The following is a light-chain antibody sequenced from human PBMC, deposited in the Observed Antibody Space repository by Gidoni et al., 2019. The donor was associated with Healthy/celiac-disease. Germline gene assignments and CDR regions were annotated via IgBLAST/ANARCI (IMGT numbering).Light chain of an antibody. CDR1: QSISSY. V-gene: IGKV1-39*01. J-gene: IGKJ1*01. CDR2: AAS. CDR3: QQSYSTLRT. Sequence: DIQMTQSPSSLSASVGERVTITCRASQSISSYLNWYQQKPGKAPKLLIYAASSLQSGVPSRFSVSGSGTCFTLTLSSLQPEYFATYYCQQSYSTLRTFGQGTKVEIK.